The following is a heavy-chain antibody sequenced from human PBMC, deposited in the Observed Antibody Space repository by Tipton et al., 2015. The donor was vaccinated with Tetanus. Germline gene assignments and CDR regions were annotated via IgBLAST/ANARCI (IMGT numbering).Heavy chain of an antibody. J-gene: IGHJ5*02. Sequence: QVQLVQSGGGVVQPGRSLRLSCAASGFTFSNYGMHWVRQAPGKGLEWVALILHDGSRTYYADSGKGRFTVSRDNSKNTLFLQMSSLRGEDSVVYYCAKTMVRGVLSPFDPWGQGTLVTVSS. CDR2: ILHDGSRT. CDR3: AKTMVRGVLSPFDP. V-gene: IGHV3-30*18. CDR1: GFTFSNYG. D-gene: IGHD3-10*01.